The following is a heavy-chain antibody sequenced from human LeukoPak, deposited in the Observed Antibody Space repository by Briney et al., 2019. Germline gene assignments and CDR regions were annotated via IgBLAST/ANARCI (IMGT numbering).Heavy chain of an antibody. D-gene: IGHD6-19*01. CDR1: GFTFSSYG. V-gene: IGHV3-30*18. J-gene: IGHJ1*01. CDR3: AKGGPVAADPRYFQH. Sequence: GGSLRLSCAASGFTFSSYGMHWVRQAPGKGLEWVAVISYDGSNKYYADSVNGRFTISRDNSKNTLYLQMNSLRAEDTAVYYCAKGGPVAADPRYFQHWGQGTLVTVSS. CDR2: ISYDGSNK.